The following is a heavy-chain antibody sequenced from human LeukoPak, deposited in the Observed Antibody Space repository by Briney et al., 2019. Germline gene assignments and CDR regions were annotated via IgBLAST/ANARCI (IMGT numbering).Heavy chain of an antibody. CDR1: GFIFSNYA. CDR2: ISGSGFTT. V-gene: IGHV3-23*01. Sequence: GGSPRLSCAASGFIFSNYATGWVRQAPHKGPEWVSIISGSGFTTFYADSVKGRFTISRDNSKNTLYLQMDGLRAEDTAVYFCARRPRPHTMSSDRNYFYMDVWGKGTTVTVSS. CDR3: ARRPRPHTMSSDRNYFYMDV. J-gene: IGHJ6*03. D-gene: IGHD6-6*01.